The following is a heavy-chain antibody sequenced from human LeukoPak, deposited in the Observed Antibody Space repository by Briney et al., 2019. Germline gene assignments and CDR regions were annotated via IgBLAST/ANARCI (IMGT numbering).Heavy chain of an antibody. D-gene: IGHD6-19*01. J-gene: IGHJ4*02. CDR3: AKGNRGAVAGGYYFAY. CDR2: ISGSGGST. V-gene: IGHV3-23*01. Sequence: GGSLRLSCAASGFTFSSYAMSWVRQAPGKGLEWVSAISGSGGSTYYADSVKGRFTISRVHSKNTLYLQMTSLRAEDTAVYSCAKGNRGAVAGGYYFAYWGQGTLVTVSS. CDR1: GFTFSSYA.